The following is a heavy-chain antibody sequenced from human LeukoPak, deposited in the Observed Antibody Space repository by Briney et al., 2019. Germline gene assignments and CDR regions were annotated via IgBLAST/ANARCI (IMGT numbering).Heavy chain of an antibody. V-gene: IGHV3-48*01. Sequence: GGSLRLSCAASGFTFSSYSMSWVRQAPGKGLEWVSYISSSSSTIYYADSVKGRFIISRDNAKNSLYLRMNSLRAEDTAVYYCARDCSSTSCHYGMDVWGQGTTVTVSS. CDR2: ISSSSSTI. D-gene: IGHD2-2*01. CDR1: GFTFSSYS. J-gene: IGHJ6*02. CDR3: ARDCSSTSCHYGMDV.